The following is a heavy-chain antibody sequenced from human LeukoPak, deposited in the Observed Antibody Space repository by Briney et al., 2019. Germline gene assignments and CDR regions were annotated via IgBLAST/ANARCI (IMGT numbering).Heavy chain of an antibody. J-gene: IGHJ5*02. CDR3: ARLARGRWFDP. V-gene: IGHV4-59*08. D-gene: IGHD6-6*01. CDR1: GDSIRNYY. CDR2: IYDSGST. Sequence: SETLSLTCNVSGDSIRNYYWSWIRQTPGKGLEWIGHIYDSGSTNYNPSLKSRVTISVDTSKNQFSLKVSSVTAADTAVYYCARLARGRWFDPWGQGTLVTVSS.